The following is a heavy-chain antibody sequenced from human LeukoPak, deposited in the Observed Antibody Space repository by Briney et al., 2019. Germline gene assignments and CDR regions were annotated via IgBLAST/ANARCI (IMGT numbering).Heavy chain of an antibody. Sequence: GSLRPSCAASTFTFSSYNMNWVRQAPGKGLEWVSSISSSGTYIYYRDSVKGRFTISRDNAENSLYLEMNSLRVEDTAIYYCVRDRGSYRPIDYWGQGTLVTVSS. CDR2: ISSSGTYI. V-gene: IGHV3-21*01. CDR1: TFTFSSYN. D-gene: IGHD1-26*01. J-gene: IGHJ4*02. CDR3: VRDRGSYRPIDY.